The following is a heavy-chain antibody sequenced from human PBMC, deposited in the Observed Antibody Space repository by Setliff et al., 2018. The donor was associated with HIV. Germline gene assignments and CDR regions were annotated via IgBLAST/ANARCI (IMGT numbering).Heavy chain of an antibody. J-gene: IGHJ4*02. CDR3: ARATSGTIHDF. CDR1: GGTFSSYA. CDR2: IIPVFGTA. Sequence: GASVKVSCKASGGTFSSYAISWVRQAPGQGLEWMGGIIPVFGTANYAQKFQDRVTFTTAESTAYMELRSLRSDDTAVYYCARATSGTIHDFWGQGTLVTVSS. D-gene: IGHD3-10*01. V-gene: IGHV1-69*05.